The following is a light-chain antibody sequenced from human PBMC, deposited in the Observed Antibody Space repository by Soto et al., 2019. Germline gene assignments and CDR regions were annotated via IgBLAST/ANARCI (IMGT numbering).Light chain of an antibody. CDR2: GAS. CDR1: QSVSSN. Sequence: IVMTHSPATLSVSPGERATLSCRASQSVSSNLAWYQQKPGQAPRLLIYGASTRATGIPARFSGSGSGTEFTLTISSLQSEDFAVYYCQHRSNFGPGTKVDIK. V-gene: IGKV3-15*01. J-gene: IGKJ3*01. CDR3: QHRSN.